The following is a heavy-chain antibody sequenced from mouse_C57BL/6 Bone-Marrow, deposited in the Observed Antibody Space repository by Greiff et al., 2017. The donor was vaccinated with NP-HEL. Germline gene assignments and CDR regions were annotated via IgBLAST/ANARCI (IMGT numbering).Heavy chain of an antibody. CDR2: IRSKSNNYAT. J-gene: IGHJ3*01. CDR3: VRHGLLRAY. V-gene: IGHV10-1*01. CDR1: GFSFNTYA. Sequence: DVKLVESGGGLVQPKGSLKLSCAASGFSFNTYAMNWVRQAPGKGLEWVARIRSKSNNYATYYADSVKDRFTISRDDSESMLYLQMNNLKTEDTAMYYCVRHGLLRAYWGQGTLVTVSA. D-gene: IGHD1-1*01.